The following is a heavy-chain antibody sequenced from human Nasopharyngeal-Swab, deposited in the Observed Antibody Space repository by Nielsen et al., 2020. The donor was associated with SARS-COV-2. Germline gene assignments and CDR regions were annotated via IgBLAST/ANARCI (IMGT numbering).Heavy chain of an antibody. D-gene: IGHD3-10*01. CDR3: AKDYYGSGSYLGWLSGPEYYFDY. Sequence: GGSLRLSCAASGFTFSSYGMHWVRQAPGKGLEWVAAISYDGSNKYYADSVKGRFTISRDNSKNTLYLQMNSLRAEDTAVYYCAKDYYGSGSYLGWLSGPEYYFDYWGQGTLVTVSS. CDR2: ISYDGSNK. J-gene: IGHJ4*02. V-gene: IGHV3-30*18. CDR1: GFTFSSYG.